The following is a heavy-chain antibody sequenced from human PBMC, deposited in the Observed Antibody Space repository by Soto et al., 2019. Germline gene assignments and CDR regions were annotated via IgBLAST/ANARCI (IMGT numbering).Heavy chain of an antibody. Sequence: SVKVSCKASGGTFSSYAISWVRQAPGQGLEWMGGIIPIFGTANYAQKFQGRVTITADESTSTAYMELSSLRSEDTAVYYCARSFGLRFLEWLSEDYFDYWGQGTLVTVSS. CDR3: ARSFGLRFLEWLSEDYFDY. CDR2: IIPIFGTA. J-gene: IGHJ4*02. V-gene: IGHV1-69*13. CDR1: GGTFSSYA. D-gene: IGHD3-3*01.